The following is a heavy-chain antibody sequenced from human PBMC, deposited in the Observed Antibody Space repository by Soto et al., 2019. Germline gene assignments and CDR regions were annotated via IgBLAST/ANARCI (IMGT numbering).Heavy chain of an antibody. CDR1: GGSISSSSYY. J-gene: IGHJ4*02. Sequence: PSETLSLTCTVSGGSISSSSYYWGWVRQAPGKGLEWVSAISGSGGSTYYADSVKGRFTISRDNSKNTLYLQMNSLRAEYTAVYYCAQTALFWSGYYSRDYWGQGTLVTVSS. D-gene: IGHD3-3*01. CDR2: ISGSGGST. CDR3: AQTALFWSGYYSRDY. V-gene: IGHV3-23*01.